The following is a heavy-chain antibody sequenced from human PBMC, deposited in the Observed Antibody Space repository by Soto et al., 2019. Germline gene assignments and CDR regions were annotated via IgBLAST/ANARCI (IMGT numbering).Heavy chain of an antibody. D-gene: IGHD2-8*01. CDR1: GFTFSIYA. CDR2: ISGSGGST. Sequence: PGGSLRLSCAASGFTFSIYAMSWVRQAPGKGLEWVSAISGSGGSTYYADSVKGRFTISRDNSKNTLYLQMNSLRAEDTAVYYCAKDIVLMVYALADYWGQGTLVTVSS. CDR3: AKDIVLMVYALADY. J-gene: IGHJ4*02. V-gene: IGHV3-23*01.